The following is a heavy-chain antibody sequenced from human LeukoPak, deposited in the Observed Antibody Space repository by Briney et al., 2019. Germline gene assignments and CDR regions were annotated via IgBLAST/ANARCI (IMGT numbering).Heavy chain of an antibody. CDR1: GFTFSNYA. V-gene: IGHV3-15*01. J-gene: IGHJ4*02. D-gene: IGHD3-3*01. CDR3: TTAPPWSGSAFDY. Sequence: GGSLRLSCAASGFTFSNYAMTWVRQAPGKGLEWVGRIKSKTDGGTTDYAAPVKGRFTISRDDSKNTLYLQMNSLKTDDTAVYYCTTAPPWSGSAFDYWGQGTLVTVSS. CDR2: IKSKTDGGTT.